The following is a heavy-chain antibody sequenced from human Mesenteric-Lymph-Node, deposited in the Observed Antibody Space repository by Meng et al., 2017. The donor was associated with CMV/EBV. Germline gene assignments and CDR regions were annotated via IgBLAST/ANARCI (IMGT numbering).Heavy chain of an antibody. CDR1: GGPHISSD. CDR2: MNPNNGNT. V-gene: IGHV1-8*01. Sequence: SGGPHISSDINWVRQATGQGLEWMGWMNPNNGNTGYAQKFQGRVTMTRDTSISTAYLELSGLTSGDSAVYYCARATVVRGVFHYFDSWGQGVQVTVSS. J-gene: IGHJ4*02. CDR3: ARATVVRGVFHYFDS. D-gene: IGHD3-10*01.